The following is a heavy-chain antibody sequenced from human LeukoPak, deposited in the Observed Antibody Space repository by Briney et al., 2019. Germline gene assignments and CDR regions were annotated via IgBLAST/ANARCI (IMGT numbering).Heavy chain of an antibody. CDR1: GGSISSYY. V-gene: IGHV4-59*01. J-gene: IGHJ2*01. D-gene: IGHD4-17*01. Sequence: PSETLSLTCTVSGGSISSYYWSWIRQPPGKGLEWIGYIYYSGSTNYNPSLKSRVTISVDTSKNQFSLKLSSVTAADTAVYYCARCYGDYRSNWYFDLWGRGTLVTVSS. CDR2: IYYSGST. CDR3: ARCYGDYRSNWYFDL.